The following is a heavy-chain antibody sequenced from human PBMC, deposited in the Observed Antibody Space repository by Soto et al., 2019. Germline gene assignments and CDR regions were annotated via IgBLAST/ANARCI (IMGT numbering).Heavy chain of an antibody. CDR2: INSDGSST. CDR1: GFTFSNW. V-gene: IGHV3-74*03. D-gene: IGHD3-10*01. J-gene: IGHJ4*02. Sequence: GGSLRLSCTASGFTFSNWMHWVRQAPGKGLVWVSRINSDGSSTTYADSVKGRFTISRDNAKNTLYLQMNSLRDEDTAVYYCVSLLLDYWGQGTLVTVSS. CDR3: VSLLLDY.